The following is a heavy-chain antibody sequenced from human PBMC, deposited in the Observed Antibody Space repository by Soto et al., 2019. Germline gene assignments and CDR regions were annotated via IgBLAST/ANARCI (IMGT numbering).Heavy chain of an antibody. CDR2: INSNSGGT. Sequence: QVQLVQSGAEVKKPGASVKVSCEASGYTFTDYYMHWVRQAPGQGLEWMGWINSNSGGTNYAQKFQGRVTMTRDTSFTTVYMELRRLRSDDTAVYYCARDSPSLAYCGDDCYSIDYWGQGTLVTVSS. J-gene: IGHJ4*02. D-gene: IGHD2-21*02. CDR1: GYTFTDYY. CDR3: ARDSPSLAYCGDDCYSIDY. V-gene: IGHV1-2*02.